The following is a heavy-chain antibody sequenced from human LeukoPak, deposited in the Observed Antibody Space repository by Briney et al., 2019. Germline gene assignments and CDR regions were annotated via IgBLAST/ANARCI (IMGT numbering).Heavy chain of an antibody. CDR1: GGTFSSYA. V-gene: IGHV1-69*13. CDR3: AREFSRYCSSTSCYPGLWFGEDFHFDY. D-gene: IGHD2-2*01. J-gene: IGHJ4*02. Sequence: SVKVSCKASGGTFSSYAISWVRQAPGQGLEWMGGIIPIFGTANYAQKFQGRVTITADESTSTAYMELSGLRSEDTAVYYCAREFSRYCSSTSCYPGLWFGEDFHFDYWGQGTLVTVSS. CDR2: IIPIFGTA.